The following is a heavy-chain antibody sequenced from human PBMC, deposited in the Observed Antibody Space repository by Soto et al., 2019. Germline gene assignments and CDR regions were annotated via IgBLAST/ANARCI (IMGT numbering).Heavy chain of an antibody. V-gene: IGHV3-23*01. D-gene: IGHD3-22*01. CDR3: TTDSYSTMIVVRFDY. CDR2: ISGSGGGA. Sequence: PGGSLRLSCAASGFTFSRYVMSWVRQAPGKGLEWVSVISGSGGGAYYADSVKGRFTISRDNSKNTLYLQMKSLKTEDTGIYYCTTDSYSTMIVVRFDYWGHGTLVTVS. CDR1: GFTFSRYV. J-gene: IGHJ4*01.